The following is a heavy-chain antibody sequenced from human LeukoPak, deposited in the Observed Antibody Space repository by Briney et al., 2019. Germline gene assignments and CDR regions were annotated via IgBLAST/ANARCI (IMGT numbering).Heavy chain of an antibody. CDR2: IWYDGSNK. J-gene: IGHJ4*02. CDR1: GFTFSSYG. CDR3: AKPLSLTGGWHCDS. Sequence: PGRSLRLSCAASGFTFSSYGMHWVRQAPGKGLEWVAVIWYDGSNKYYADSVKGRFTISRDNSKNTLYLQMNSLRAEDTAIYYCAKPLSLTGGWHCDSWGQGTLVTVSS. D-gene: IGHD6-19*01. V-gene: IGHV3-33*06.